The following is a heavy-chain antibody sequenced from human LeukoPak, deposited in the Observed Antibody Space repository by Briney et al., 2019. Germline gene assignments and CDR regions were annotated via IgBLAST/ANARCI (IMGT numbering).Heavy chain of an antibody. J-gene: IGHJ4*02. CDR1: GFTFSSYE. Sequence: GGSLRLSCVASGFTFSSYEMNWVRQAPGKGLEWVSYIGNGNIEHYADSVKGRFTISGDNAKKSLYLQMNSLRVEDTAVYYCARDYRFAFDNWGQGTLVTVSS. CDR3: ARDYRFAFDN. V-gene: IGHV3-48*03. CDR2: IGNGNIE.